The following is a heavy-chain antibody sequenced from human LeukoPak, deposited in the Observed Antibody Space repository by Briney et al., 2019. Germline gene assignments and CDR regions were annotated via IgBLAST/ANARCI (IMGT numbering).Heavy chain of an antibody. J-gene: IGHJ5*02. CDR3: ARTGGNWFDP. V-gene: IGHV1-69*05. CDR1: GGTFSSYA. CDR2: IIPIFGTA. Sequence: GASVKVSCKASGGTFSSYAISWVRQAPGQGLEWMGGIIPIFGTANYAQKFQGRVTITTDESTSTAYMELSSLRSEDTAVYYCARTGGNWFDPWGQGTLVTVSS.